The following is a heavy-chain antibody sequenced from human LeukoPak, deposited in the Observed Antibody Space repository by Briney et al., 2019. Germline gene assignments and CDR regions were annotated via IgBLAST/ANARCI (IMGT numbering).Heavy chain of an antibody. CDR2: IYYSGST. Sequence: PSETLSLTCTVSGGSISSYYWSWIRQPPGKGLEWIGYIYYSGSTNYNPSLKSRVTISVDTSKNQFSLKLSSVTAADTAVYYCARGRRESSNTRLGYCSGGSCYDAMYFDYWGQGTLVTVSS. CDR1: GGSISSYY. D-gene: IGHD2-15*01. V-gene: IGHV4-59*12. CDR3: ARGRRESSNTRLGYCSGGSCYDAMYFDY. J-gene: IGHJ4*02.